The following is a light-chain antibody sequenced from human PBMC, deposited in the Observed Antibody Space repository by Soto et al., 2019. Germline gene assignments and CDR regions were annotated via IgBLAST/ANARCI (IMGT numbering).Light chain of an antibody. V-gene: IGKV1-5*01. CDR2: HAS. CDR1: QSISSW. CDR3: QHYNSDST. Sequence: IQMTQSPSTLSGSVGDRVTITCRASQSISSWLAWYQQKPGKAPKLLIYHASSLESGVPSRFSGSGSGTEFTLTISSLQPDDFATYYCQHYNSDSTFGQGTKVDNK. J-gene: IGKJ1*01.